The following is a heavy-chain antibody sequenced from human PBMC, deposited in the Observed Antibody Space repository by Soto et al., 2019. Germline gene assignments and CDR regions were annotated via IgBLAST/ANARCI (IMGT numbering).Heavy chain of an antibody. CDR1: GGSISSGGYY. J-gene: IGHJ3*02. CDR3: ARVERETATTVVDAFDI. V-gene: IGHV4-31*03. D-gene: IGHD1-1*01. Sequence: SETLSLTCTVSGGSISSGGYYWSWIRQHPGKGLEWIGYIYYSGSTYYNPSLKSRVTISVDTSKNQFTLKLSSVTAADTALYYCARVERETATTVVDAFDIWGPGTMVTVSS. CDR2: IYYSGST.